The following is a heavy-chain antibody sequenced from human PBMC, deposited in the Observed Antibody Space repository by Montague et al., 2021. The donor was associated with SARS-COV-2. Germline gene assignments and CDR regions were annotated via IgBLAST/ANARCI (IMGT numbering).Heavy chain of an antibody. Sequence: SKTLSLTCTVSGGSITNYYWTWIRQSPGRGLEWIGYIYYSATTHYNPSLKSRVTMSIDTSKNQFSLSLSSVTAADSAVYYCARLRRGTYYVSFDPWGQGALVSVSS. CDR1: GGSITNYY. CDR3: ARLRRGTYYVSFDP. V-gene: IGHV4-59*12. D-gene: IGHD1-26*01. J-gene: IGHJ5*02. CDR2: IYYSATT.